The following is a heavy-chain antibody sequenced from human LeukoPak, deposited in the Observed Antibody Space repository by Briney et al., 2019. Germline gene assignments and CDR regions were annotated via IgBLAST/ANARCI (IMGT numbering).Heavy chain of an antibody. CDR2: MSYDGSGK. D-gene: IGHD6-19*01. CDR3: AREAGYGMDV. V-gene: IGHV3-30*03. Sequence: RSVRLSCAASEFTFSSYGMHWVRQAPGKGLEWVAVMSYDGSGKYYADSVKGRFTISRDNSKSTLYLQMNSLRAEDTAVYYCAREAGYGMDVWGQGTTVTVSS. CDR1: EFTFSSYG. J-gene: IGHJ6*02.